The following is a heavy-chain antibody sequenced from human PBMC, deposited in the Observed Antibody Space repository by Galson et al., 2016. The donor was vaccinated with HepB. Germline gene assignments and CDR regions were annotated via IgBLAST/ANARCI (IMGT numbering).Heavy chain of an antibody. CDR1: GFTFSSYP. J-gene: IGHJ4*02. CDR2: ISYDGSKK. D-gene: IGHD6-19*01. V-gene: IGHV3-30*04. CDR3: ARGTEQWPAY. Sequence: SLRLSCAASGFTFSSYPMHWVRQAPGKGLEWVALISYDGSKKYYADSVKGRFTISRDNSNNTLYLQMNSLRAEETAVYYCARGTEQWPAYWGQGTLVTVSS.